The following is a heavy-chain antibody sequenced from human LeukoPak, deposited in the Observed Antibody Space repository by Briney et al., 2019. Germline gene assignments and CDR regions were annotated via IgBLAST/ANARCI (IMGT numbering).Heavy chain of an antibody. J-gene: IGHJ6*03. CDR2: MNPNSGNT. CDR3: ARGHSQWYQLPYYYYMDV. V-gene: IGHV1-8*03. D-gene: IGHD2-2*01. Sequence: ASVKVSCKASGYTFTSYDINWVRQATGQGLEWMGWMNPNSGNTGYAQKFQSRVTITRNTSISTAYMELSSLRSEDTAVYYCARGHSQWYQLPYYYYMDVWGKGTTVTVSS. CDR1: GYTFTSYD.